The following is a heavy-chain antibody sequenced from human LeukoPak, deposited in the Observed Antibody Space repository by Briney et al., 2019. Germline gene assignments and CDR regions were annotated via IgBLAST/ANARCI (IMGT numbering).Heavy chain of an antibody. V-gene: IGHV3-21*01. J-gene: IGHJ4*02. CDR1: GFTFSSYS. CDR2: ISSSSYI. Sequence: GGSLRLSCSASGFTFSSYSMNWVRQAPGKGLEWVSSISSSSYIYYADSVKGRFTISRDNAKNSLYLQMNSLRAEDTAVYYCARDPLCSSTSCYSEGAGDYWGQGTLVTVSS. CDR3: ARDPLCSSTSCYSEGAGDY. D-gene: IGHD2-2*01.